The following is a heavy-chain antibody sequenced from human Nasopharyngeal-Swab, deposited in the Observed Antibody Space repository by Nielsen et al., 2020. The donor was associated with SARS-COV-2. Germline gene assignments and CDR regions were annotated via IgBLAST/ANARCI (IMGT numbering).Heavy chain of an antibody. D-gene: IGHD3-10*01. CDR3: ARDEAMVRGVIVFDY. CDR2: ISSSSSYI. Sequence: VRQDPGKGLEWVSSISSSSSYIYYADSVKGRFTISRDNAKNSLYLQMNSLRAEDTAVYYCARDEAMVRGVIVFDYWGQGTLVTVSS. V-gene: IGHV3-21*01. J-gene: IGHJ4*02.